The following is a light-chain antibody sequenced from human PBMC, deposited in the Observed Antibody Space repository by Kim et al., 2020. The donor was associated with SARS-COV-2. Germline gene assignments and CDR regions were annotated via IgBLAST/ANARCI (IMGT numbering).Light chain of an antibody. J-gene: IGLJ1*01. CDR3: TSYTSSSSLV. CDR1: CNIVADYDY. Sequence: GRSITISCARSCNIVADYDYVSYHQHHPGKAHKLMFYDVNSRPSGVSNRFSCSKSANAASLTISGLQAEDEADYCYTSYTSSSSLVFGTGTKVTVL. V-gene: IGLV2-14*01. CDR2: DVN.